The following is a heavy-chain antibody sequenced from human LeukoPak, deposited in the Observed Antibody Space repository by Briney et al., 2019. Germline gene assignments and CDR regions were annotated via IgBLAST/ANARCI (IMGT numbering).Heavy chain of an antibody. Sequence: SETLSLTCVVYGGSFSGYYWSWIRQPPGRGLEWIGEINHSGSTNYNPSLKSRITISVDTSKNQFSLKLSSVTAADTAVYYCARVRATGAHDYWGQGTLVTVSS. V-gene: IGHV4-34*01. CDR2: INHSGST. J-gene: IGHJ4*02. CDR3: ARVRATGAHDY. D-gene: IGHD7-27*01. CDR1: GGSFSGYY.